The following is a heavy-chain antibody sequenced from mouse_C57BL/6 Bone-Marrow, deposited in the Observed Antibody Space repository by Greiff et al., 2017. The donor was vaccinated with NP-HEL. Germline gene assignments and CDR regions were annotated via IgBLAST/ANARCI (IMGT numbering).Heavy chain of an antibody. V-gene: IGHV1-81*01. CDR3: ARAPSYYGNAY. D-gene: IGHD2-10*01. CDR1: GYTFTSYG. Sequence: QVQLQQSGAELARPGASVKLSCKASGYTFTSYGISWVKQRTGQGLEWIGEIYPRSGNTYYNKKFKGKATLTADKSSSTAYMELRSLTSEDSAVYFCARAPSYYGNAYWGQGTTLTVSS. CDR2: IYPRSGNT. J-gene: IGHJ2*01.